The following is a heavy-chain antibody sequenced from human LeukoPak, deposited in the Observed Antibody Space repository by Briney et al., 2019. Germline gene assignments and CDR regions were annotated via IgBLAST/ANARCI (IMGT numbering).Heavy chain of an antibody. D-gene: IGHD1-1*01. J-gene: IGHJ4*02. CDR3: ASGIRERGFDY. CDR2: INPSGSTI. V-gene: IGHV3-21*01. CDR1: GFTFSSYS. Sequence: GGSLRLSCAASGFTFSSYSMNWVRQAPGRGLEWVSSINPSGSTIFYADSVKGRFTISRDNAKNSLYLQMNSLRAEDTALYFCASGIRERGFDYWGQGTLVTVSS.